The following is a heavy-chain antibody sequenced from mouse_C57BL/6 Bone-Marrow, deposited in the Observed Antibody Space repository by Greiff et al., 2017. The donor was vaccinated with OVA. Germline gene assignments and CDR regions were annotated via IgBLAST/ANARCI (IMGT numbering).Heavy chain of an antibody. Sequence: QVQLQQPGAELVMPGASVKLSCKASGYTFTSYWMHWVKQRPGQGLEWIGEIDPSDSYTNYNQKVKGKSTLTVDKSSCTAYMQLSSLTSEDSAVYYCARGGNYLDYWGQGTTLTVSS. CDR2: IDPSDSYT. V-gene: IGHV1-69*01. CDR3: ARGGNYLDY. CDR1: GYTFTSYW. J-gene: IGHJ2*01.